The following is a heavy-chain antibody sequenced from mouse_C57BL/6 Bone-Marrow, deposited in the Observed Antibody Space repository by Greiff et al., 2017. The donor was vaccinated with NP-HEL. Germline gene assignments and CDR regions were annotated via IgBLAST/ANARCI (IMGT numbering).Heavy chain of an antibody. Sequence: QVQLKQPGTELVKPGASVKLSCKASGYTFTSYWMHWVKQRPGQGLEWIGNINPSNGGTNYNEKFKSKATLTVDKSSSTAYMQLSSLTSEDSAVYYCAWGITTRYYAMDYWGQGTSGTVSS. J-gene: IGHJ4*01. CDR1: GYTFTSYW. CDR3: AWGITTRYYAMDY. D-gene: IGHD2-4*01. CDR2: INPSNGGT. V-gene: IGHV1-53*01.